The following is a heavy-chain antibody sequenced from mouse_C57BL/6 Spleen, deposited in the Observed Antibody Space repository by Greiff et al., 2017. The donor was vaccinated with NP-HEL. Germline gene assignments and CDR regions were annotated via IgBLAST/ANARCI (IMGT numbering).Heavy chain of an antibody. D-gene: IGHD2-4*01. CDR2: IRLKSDNYAT. CDR3: TIYYDYPY. V-gene: IGHV6-3*01. CDR1: GFTFSNYW. Sequence: EVKVVESGGGLVQPGGSMKLSCVASGFTFSNYWMNWVRQSPEKGLEWVAQIRLKSDNYATHYAESVKGRFTISRDDSKSSVYLQMNNLRAEDTGIYYCTIYYDYPYWGQGTTLTVSS. J-gene: IGHJ2*01.